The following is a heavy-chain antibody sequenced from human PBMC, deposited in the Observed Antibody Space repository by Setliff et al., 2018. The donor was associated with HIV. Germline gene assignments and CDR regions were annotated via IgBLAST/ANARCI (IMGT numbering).Heavy chain of an antibody. CDR3: VRVGRRDGWGRIAAIGWSWFDP. CDR2: INHRGGV. J-gene: IGHJ5*02. D-gene: IGHD6-25*01. CDR1: GGSLSGFY. V-gene: IGHV4-34*01. Sequence: SETLSLTCAVYGGSLSGFYWNWIRQSPGKGLEWIGEINHRGGVNFNPSFNSRLTMSVDTSRNQFSLKLTSVSADTAVYYCVRVGRRDGWGRIAAIGWSWFDPWGQGTRVTSPQ.